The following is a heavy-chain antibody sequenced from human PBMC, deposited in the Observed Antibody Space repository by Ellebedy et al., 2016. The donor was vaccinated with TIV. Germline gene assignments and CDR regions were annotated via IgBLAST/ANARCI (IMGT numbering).Heavy chain of an antibody. V-gene: IGHV3-23*01. CDR1: GFTFRRHA. Sequence: GESLKISXAASGFTFRRHAMSWVRQAPGKGLEWVSAISAGGGSTYYADSVQGRFTISRDNSKNTLYLQMNSLRAEDTAVYYCARDHGTSSTGFDPWGQGTLVTVSS. D-gene: IGHD2-2*01. J-gene: IGHJ5*02. CDR2: ISAGGGST. CDR3: ARDHGTSSTGFDP.